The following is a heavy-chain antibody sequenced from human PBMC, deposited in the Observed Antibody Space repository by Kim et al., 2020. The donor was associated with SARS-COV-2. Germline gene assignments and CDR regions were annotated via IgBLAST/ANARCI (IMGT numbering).Heavy chain of an antibody. Sequence: GGSLRLSCAASGFTFSSYAMHWVRQAPGKGLVWVASISYVGSNKYYADSVKGRFTISRDNSKNTLYLQMNSLRAEDTAVYYCAILPGGMDVWGQGTTVTVSS. CDR1: GFTFSSYA. CDR2: ISYVGSNK. J-gene: IGHJ6*02. CDR3: AILPGGMDV. V-gene: IGHV3-30*04.